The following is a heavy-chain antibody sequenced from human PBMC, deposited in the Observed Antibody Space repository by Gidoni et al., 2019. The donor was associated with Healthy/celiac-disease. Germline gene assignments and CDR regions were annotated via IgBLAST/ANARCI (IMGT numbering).Heavy chain of an antibody. Sequence: QVQLQELGPALVKPSATLSLTCTVSVGSISSYYWSWIRQPPGKVLEWIGYIYYSGSTNYNPSLKSRVTISVDTSKNQFSLKLSSVTAADTAVYYCARDAFLGWQYWYFDLWGRGTLVTVSS. CDR1: VGSISSYY. V-gene: IGHV4-59*01. CDR3: ARDAFLGWQYWYFDL. J-gene: IGHJ2*01. D-gene: IGHD3-3*02. CDR2: IYYSGST.